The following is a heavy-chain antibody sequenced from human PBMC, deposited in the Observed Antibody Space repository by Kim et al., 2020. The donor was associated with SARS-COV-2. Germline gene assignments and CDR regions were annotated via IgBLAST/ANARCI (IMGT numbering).Heavy chain of an antibody. V-gene: IGHV3-11*06. CDR1: GFTFSDYY. Sequence: GGSLRLSCAASGFTFSDYYMSWIRQAPGKGLEWVSYISSSSSYTNYADSVKGRFTISRDNAKNSLYLQMNSLRAEDTAVYYCARGSGWYVYYFDYWGQGTLVTLSS. CDR2: ISSSSSYT. D-gene: IGHD6-19*01. J-gene: IGHJ4*02. CDR3: ARGSGWYVYYFDY.